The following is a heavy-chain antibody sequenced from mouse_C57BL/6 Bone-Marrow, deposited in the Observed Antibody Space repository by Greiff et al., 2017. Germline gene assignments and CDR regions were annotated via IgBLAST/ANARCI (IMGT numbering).Heavy chain of an antibody. CDR3: ARRLFITTVSYWYFDV. CDR2: IDPNSGGT. V-gene: IGHV1-72*01. D-gene: IGHD1-1*01. CDR1: GYTFTSYW. J-gene: IGHJ1*01. Sequence: QVQLQQPGAELVKPGASVKLSCKASGYTFTSYWMHWVKQRPGRGLEWIGRIDPNSGGTKYNEKFKSKATLTVDKASSTAYMQLSSLTSEASAVYYCARRLFITTVSYWYFDVWGAGTTVTVSS.